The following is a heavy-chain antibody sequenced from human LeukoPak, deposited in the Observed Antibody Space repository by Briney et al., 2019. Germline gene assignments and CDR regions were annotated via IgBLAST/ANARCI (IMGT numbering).Heavy chain of an antibody. CDR3: ARTHTISGLWFGELLHPPYYYGMDV. V-gene: IGHV3-21*01. CDR2: ISSSSSYI. J-gene: IGHJ6*02. D-gene: IGHD3-10*01. Sequence: GGSLRLSCAASGFTFSSYSMNWVRQAPGKGLEWVSSISSSSSYIYYADSVKGRFTISRDNAKNSLYLQMNSLRAEDTAVYYCARTHTISGLWFGELLHPPYYYGMDVWGQGTTVTVSS. CDR1: GFTFSSYS.